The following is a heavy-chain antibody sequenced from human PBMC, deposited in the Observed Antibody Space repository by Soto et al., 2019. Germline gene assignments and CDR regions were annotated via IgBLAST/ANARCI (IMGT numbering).Heavy chain of an antibody. CDR3: ARDRESSGFYGMDV. J-gene: IGHJ6*02. CDR2: ISYDGSNK. Sequence: GGSLRLSCAASGFTFSSYSMHWVRQAPDKGLEWVAVISYDGSNKYYADSVKGRFTISRDNSKNTLYLQINSLRAEDTAVYYCARDRESSGFYGMDVWGQGTTVTVSS. D-gene: IGHD6-19*01. CDR1: GFTFSSYS. V-gene: IGHV3-30-3*01.